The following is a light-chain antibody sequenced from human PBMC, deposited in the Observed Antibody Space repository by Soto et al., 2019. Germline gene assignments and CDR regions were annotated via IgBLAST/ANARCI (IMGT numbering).Light chain of an antibody. CDR2: EVS. CDR1: SSDVGGYNY. J-gene: IGLJ1*01. V-gene: IGLV2-14*01. Sequence: SVLTQPASVSGSPGQSITISCTGTSSDVGGYNYVSWYQQHPGKAPKVIIYEVSNWPSGVANRSSGSKSGNTASLAISGLQAEDEADYYCSSYTSSSTLSYVFGTGTKVTVL. CDR3: SSYTSSSTLSYV.